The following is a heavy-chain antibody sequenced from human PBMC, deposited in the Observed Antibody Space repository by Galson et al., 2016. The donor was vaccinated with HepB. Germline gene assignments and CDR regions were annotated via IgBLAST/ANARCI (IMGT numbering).Heavy chain of an antibody. Sequence: SLRLSCAASGFTFTYAWMRWVRQAPGKGLEWVGRIKRITDGGTTDYAAPVKGRFSISRDDSHKRLYPHMNSLKTEDTAVYYCTVARYSSGDYYTYWGQGTLVTVSS. CDR3: TVARYSSGDYYTY. D-gene: IGHD3-10*01. J-gene: IGHJ4*02. V-gene: IGHV3-15*01. CDR2: IKRITDGGTT. CDR1: GFTFTYAW.